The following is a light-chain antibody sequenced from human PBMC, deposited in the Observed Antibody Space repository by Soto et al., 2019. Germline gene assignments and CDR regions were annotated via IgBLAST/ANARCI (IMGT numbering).Light chain of an antibody. CDR2: EVS. Sequence: QPVLTQPPSASGSPGQSVTISCTGASSDVGGYNYVSWYQQHPGKAPKLMIYEVSKRPSGVPDRFSGSKSGNTASLTVSGLQAEDEADYYCSSYAGNNNLVFGGGTQLTVL. CDR1: SSDVGGYNY. CDR3: SSYAGNNNLV. J-gene: IGLJ2*01. V-gene: IGLV2-8*01.